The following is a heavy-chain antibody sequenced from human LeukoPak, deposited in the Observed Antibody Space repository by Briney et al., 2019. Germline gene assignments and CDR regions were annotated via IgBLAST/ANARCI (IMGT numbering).Heavy chain of an antibody. J-gene: IGHJ5*02. V-gene: IGHV1-46*01. CDR3: ARYYYRLNWFDP. Sequence: GASVKVSCKAFGYTFTSNYMHWVRQAPGPRPESTGVISPRGGSTTYAQKFQGGVTLTRDTSTSTAYMELRSLRSDDTAVYYCARYYYRLNWFDPWGQGTLVTVSS. CDR1: GYTFTSNY. CDR2: ISPRGGST. D-gene: IGHD3-10*01.